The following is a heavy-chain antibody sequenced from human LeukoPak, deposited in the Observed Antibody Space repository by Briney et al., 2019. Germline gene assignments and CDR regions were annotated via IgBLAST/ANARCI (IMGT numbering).Heavy chain of an antibody. V-gene: IGHV4-4*07. D-gene: IGHD3-22*01. Sequence: PSETLSLTCTVSGGSISSYYWSWIRQPAGKGLEWIGRIYTSGSTNYNPSLKSRVTISVDTSKNQFSLKLSSVTAADTAVYYCASSADYYDSSGYRAFDIWGQGTMVTVSS. J-gene: IGHJ3*02. CDR1: GGSISSYY. CDR3: ASSADYYDSSGYRAFDI. CDR2: IYTSGST.